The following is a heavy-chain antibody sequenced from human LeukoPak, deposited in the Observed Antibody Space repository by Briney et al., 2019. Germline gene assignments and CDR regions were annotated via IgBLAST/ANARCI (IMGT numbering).Heavy chain of an antibody. D-gene: IGHD3-10*01. CDR2: IYHSGTT. J-gene: IGHJ6*03. CDR1: GGSIGSDYYY. CDR3: ARVNGWFGELTPSGEDYYYYMDV. V-gene: IGHV4-30-2*01. Sequence: SQTLSLTCTVSGGSIGSDYYYWSWIRQPPGKGLEWIGNIYHSGTTYSNPSLKSRVTILVDRSKNQFSLKLSSVTAADTAVYYCARVNGWFGELTPSGEDYYYYMDVWGKGTTVTVSS.